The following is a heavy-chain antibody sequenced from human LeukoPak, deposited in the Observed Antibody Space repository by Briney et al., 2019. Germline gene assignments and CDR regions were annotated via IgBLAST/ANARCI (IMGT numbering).Heavy chain of an antibody. CDR2: ISSGSSTI. Sequence: PGGSLRLSCAASGFSFNSHSMNWVRQAPGQGLEWVSYISSGSSTIYHADSVKGRFTISRDNAKNSLYLQMNSLRDEDTAVYYCAREQVPLGTGLDYWGQGTLVTVSS. CDR3: AREQVPLGTGLDY. D-gene: IGHD3/OR15-3a*01. V-gene: IGHV3-48*02. CDR1: GFSFNSHS. J-gene: IGHJ4*02.